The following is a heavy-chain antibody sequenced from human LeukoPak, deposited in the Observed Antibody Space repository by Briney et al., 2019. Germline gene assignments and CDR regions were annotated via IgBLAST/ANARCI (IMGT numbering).Heavy chain of an antibody. CDR3: ARDRNVPAASYYYMDV. D-gene: IGHD2-2*01. V-gene: IGHV3-11*01. J-gene: IGHJ6*03. CDR1: GFTFSGYY. CDR2: ISSSGSTI. Sequence: PGGSLRLSCAASGFTFSGYYMSWIRQAPGKGLEWVSYISSSGSTIYYADSVKGRFTISRDNAKNSLYLQMNSLRAEDTTVYYCARDRNVPAASYYYMDVWGKGTTVTVSS.